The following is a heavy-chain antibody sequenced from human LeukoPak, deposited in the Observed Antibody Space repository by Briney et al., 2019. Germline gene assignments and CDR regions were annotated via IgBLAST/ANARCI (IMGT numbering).Heavy chain of an antibody. V-gene: IGHV1-46*01. CDR1: GYTFTSYY. CDR3: ARGSGYDLWDYYYGMDV. J-gene: IGHJ6*02. CDR2: INPSGGST. D-gene: IGHD5-12*01. Sequence: ASVKVSCKASGYTFTSYYMHWVRQAPGQGLEWMGIINPSGGSTSYAQKFQGRVTMTRDTSTSTVYMELSSLRSEDTAVYYCARGSGYDLWDYYYGMDVWGQGTTVTVSS.